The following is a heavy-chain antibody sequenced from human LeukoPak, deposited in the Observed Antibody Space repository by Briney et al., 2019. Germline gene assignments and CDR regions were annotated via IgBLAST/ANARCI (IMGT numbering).Heavy chain of an antibody. V-gene: IGHV4-59*01. CDR1: GGSISSYY. Sequence: SETLSLTCTVSGGSISSYYWNWIRQPPGKGLEWIGYIYYTGSTNYNPSLKSRVTISLDTSKNQFSLKLSSVTAADTAVYYCARSSGYSYGNFDYWGQGTLVAVSS. J-gene: IGHJ4*02. CDR3: ARSSGYSYGNFDY. D-gene: IGHD5-18*01. CDR2: IYYTGST.